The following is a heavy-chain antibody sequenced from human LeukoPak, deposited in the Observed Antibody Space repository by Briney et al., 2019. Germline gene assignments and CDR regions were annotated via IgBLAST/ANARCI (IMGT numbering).Heavy chain of an antibody. Sequence: GGSLRLSCAASGFTISSYSMSWVRQAPGKGLEWVSSISSSSGYIYYADSVKGRFTISRDNSKNSLSLQMNSLRAEDTAVYYCARVPSRIVGWFDPWGQGTLVTVSS. CDR3: ARVPSRIVGWFDP. J-gene: IGHJ5*02. CDR2: ISSSSGYI. V-gene: IGHV3-21*01. CDR1: GFTISSYS. D-gene: IGHD1-14*01.